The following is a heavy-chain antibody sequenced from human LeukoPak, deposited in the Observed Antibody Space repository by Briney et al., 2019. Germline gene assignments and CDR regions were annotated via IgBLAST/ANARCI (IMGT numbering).Heavy chain of an antibody. CDR3: AREVDRSFGY. CDR2: INQESTEP. Sequence: PGGSLRLSCAASGFRFTAFWMSWVRQAPGKGPEWVANINQESTEPHYVDSVRGRFTISRDNAKNSLSLQMNSLRVEDTAVYYCAREVDRSFGYWGQGNLVTVSS. D-gene: IGHD2-15*01. V-gene: IGHV3-7*01. CDR1: GFRFTAFW. J-gene: IGHJ4*02.